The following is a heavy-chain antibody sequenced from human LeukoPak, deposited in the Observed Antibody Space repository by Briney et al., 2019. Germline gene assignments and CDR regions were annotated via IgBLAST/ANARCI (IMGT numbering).Heavy chain of an antibody. Sequence: GGSLRLSCAASGFTFSSYAMHWVRQAPGKGLEYVSAISSNGGSTYYANSVKGRFTISRDNSKNTLYLQMNSLRAEDTAVYYCAKSFYYAFDYWGQGTLVTVSS. CDR3: AKSFYYAFDY. CDR2: ISSNGGST. J-gene: IGHJ4*02. V-gene: IGHV3-64*01. CDR1: GFTFSSYA. D-gene: IGHD3-22*01.